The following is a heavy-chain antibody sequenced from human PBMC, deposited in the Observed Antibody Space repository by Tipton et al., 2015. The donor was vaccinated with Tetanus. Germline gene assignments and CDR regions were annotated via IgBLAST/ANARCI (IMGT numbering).Heavy chain of an antibody. D-gene: IGHD2/OR15-2a*01. Sequence: LRLSCAASGFTFSSYAMNWVRQSPGKGLEWIGEISHSGSSSYSPSLKSRVTISVDTSKNQFSLRLRSVAAADTAVYYCARVSRRNFYFDYWGPGAQVTVSS. V-gene: IGHV4-34*01. CDR2: ISHSGSS. CDR1: GFTFSSYA. CDR3: ARVSRRNFYFDY. J-gene: IGHJ4*02.